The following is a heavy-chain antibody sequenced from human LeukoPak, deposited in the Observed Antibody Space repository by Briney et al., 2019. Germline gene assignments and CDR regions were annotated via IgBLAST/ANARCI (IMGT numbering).Heavy chain of an antibody. D-gene: IGHD3-10*01. J-gene: IGHJ4*02. V-gene: IGHV3-23*01. CDR2: FLNRGGDI. CDR1: GFSVTTSP. Sequence: QTGGSLRLSCTASGFSVTTSPMSWVRQSPGKGLEWVSAFLNRGGDIYYADSVKGRFTISRDNSKNTLYLQMSSLRAEDTAVYYCAKDGYGSWSYSQYFDSWGQGTLVTVSS. CDR3: AKDGYGSWSYSQYFDS.